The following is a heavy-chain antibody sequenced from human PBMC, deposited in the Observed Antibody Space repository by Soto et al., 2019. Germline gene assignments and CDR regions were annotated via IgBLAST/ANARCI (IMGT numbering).Heavy chain of an antibody. CDR1: GFTFSSYA. J-gene: IGHJ4*02. D-gene: IGHD3-9*01. V-gene: IGHV3-23*01. Sequence: GGSLRLSCAASGFTFSSYAMSWVRQAPGKGLEWVSAISGSGGSTYYADSVKGRFTISRDNSKNTLYLQMNSLRAEDTAVYYCAKDQYYDILTGYYSPDYFDYWGQGTLVTVSS. CDR2: ISGSGGST. CDR3: AKDQYYDILTGYYSPDYFDY.